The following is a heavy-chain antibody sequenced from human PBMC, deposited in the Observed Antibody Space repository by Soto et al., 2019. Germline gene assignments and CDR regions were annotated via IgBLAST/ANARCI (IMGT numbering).Heavy chain of an antibody. V-gene: IGHV4-31*03. CDR1: GGSISSGGYY. CDR2: IYYSGST. D-gene: IGHD6-6*01. CDR3: ARGVHYSHFIAARPERFDY. J-gene: IGHJ4*02. Sequence: PSETLSLTCTVSGGSISSGGYYWSWIRQHPGKGLEWIGYIYYSGSTYYNPSLKSRVTISVDTSKNQFSLKLSSVTAADTAVYYCARGVHYSHFIAARPERFDYWGQGTLVTVSS.